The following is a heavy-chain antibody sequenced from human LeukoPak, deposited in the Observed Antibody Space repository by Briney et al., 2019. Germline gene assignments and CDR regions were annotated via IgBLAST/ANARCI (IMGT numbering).Heavy chain of an antibody. CDR1: GGSFSGYY. V-gene: IGHV4-34*01. CDR3: ARGRTYYYDSSGYYSY. J-gene: IGHJ4*02. D-gene: IGHD3-22*01. CDR2: INHSGST. Sequence: SETLSLTCAVYGGSFSGYYWSWIRQPPRKGLELIGEINHSGSTNYNPSLKSRVTISVDASKTQFSLKLRSVTDADTAVYYCARGRTYYYDSSGYYSYWGQGTLVTVSS.